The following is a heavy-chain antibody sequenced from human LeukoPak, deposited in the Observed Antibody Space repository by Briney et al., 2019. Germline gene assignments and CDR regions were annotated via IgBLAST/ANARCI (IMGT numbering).Heavy chain of an antibody. CDR3: ARAAGGGYFDF. D-gene: IGHD6-13*01. CDR1: VYRFTRYG. CDR2: SGAYNSNT. J-gene: IGHJ4*02. V-gene: IGHV1-18*01. Sequence: ASVKVSCKASVYRFTRYGISLVRRAPGQGLEWMGWSGAYNSNTDYAQNLPRRVTVDTETHTSTVYLDLRSLRSDDTAVNYCARAAGGGYFDFWGQGTLVTVSS.